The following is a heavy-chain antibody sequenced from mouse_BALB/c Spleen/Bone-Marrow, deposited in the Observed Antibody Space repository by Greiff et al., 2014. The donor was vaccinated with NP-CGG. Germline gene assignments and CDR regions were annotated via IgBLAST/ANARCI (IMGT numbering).Heavy chain of an antibody. Sequence: VQLQQSGAELVKPGASVKLSCKASGYTFTSYWMHWVKQRPGQGLEWIGEINPSNGRTNYNEKFKSKATLTVDKSSSTAYMQLNSLTSEDSAVYYCARWGITLAYWGQGTLVTVSA. J-gene: IGHJ3*01. V-gene: IGHV1S81*02. CDR3: ARWGITLAY. D-gene: IGHD2-4*01. CDR1: GYTFTSYW. CDR2: INPSNGRT.